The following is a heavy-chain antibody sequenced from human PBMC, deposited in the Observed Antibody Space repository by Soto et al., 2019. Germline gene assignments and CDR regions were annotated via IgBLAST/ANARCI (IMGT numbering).Heavy chain of an antibody. Sequence: GGSLRLSCAASGFTFSSYGMHWVRQAPGKGLEWVAVISYDGSNKYYADSVKGRFTISRDNSKNTLYLQMNSLRAEDTAVYYCAKDHATYGGNFPFDYWGQGTLVTVSS. CDR2: ISYDGSNK. CDR3: AKDHATYGGNFPFDY. CDR1: GFTFSSYG. D-gene: IGHD4-17*01. V-gene: IGHV3-30*18. J-gene: IGHJ4*02.